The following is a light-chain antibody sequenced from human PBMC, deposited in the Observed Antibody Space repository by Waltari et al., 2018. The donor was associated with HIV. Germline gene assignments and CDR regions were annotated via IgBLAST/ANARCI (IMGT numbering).Light chain of an antibody. CDR3: QAWDSSTVV. CDR2: QDS. V-gene: IGLV3-1*01. CDR1: KLGDKY. J-gene: IGLJ2*01. Sequence: SYELTQPPSVSVSPGQTASVTCSADKLGDKYVSWYQQKPGQSPVMVIYQDSKRPSGIPERFSGSNSGNTATLTISGTQAMDEADYYCQAWDSSTVVSGGGTKLTVL.